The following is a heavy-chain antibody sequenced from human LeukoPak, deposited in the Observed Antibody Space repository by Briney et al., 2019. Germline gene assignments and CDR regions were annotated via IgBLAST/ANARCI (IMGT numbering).Heavy chain of an antibody. CDR2: ISGSGGST. CDR1: GFTFSSCA. V-gene: IGHV3-23*01. J-gene: IGHJ4*02. CDR3: AKDLYWNDVGGVDY. Sequence: GGSLRLSCAASGFTFSSCAMSWVRQAPGKGLEWVSAISGSGGSTYYADSVKGRFTISRDNSKNTLYLQMNSLRAEDTAVYYCAKDLYWNDVGGVDYWGQGTLVTVSS. D-gene: IGHD1-1*01.